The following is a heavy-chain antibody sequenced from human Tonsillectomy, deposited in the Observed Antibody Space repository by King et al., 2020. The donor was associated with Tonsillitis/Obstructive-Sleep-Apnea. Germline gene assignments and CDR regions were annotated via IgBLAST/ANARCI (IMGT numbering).Heavy chain of an antibody. CDR3: AREGAVMNAFDI. V-gene: IGHV4-59*01. CDR2: IYYNGGT. D-gene: IGHD2-8*01. J-gene: IGHJ3*02. Sequence: QLQESGPGLVKPSETLSLTCTVSGGSISGYYWSWIRQPPGKGLEWIAYIYYNGGTNYNPSLKSRVTISVDTSKSQFSLKLSSVTAADTAVYYCAREGAVMNAFDIWGQGTMVTVSS. CDR1: GGSISGYY.